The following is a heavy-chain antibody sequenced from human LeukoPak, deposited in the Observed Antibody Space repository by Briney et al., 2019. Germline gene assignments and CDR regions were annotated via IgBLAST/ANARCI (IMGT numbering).Heavy chain of an antibody. J-gene: IGHJ4*02. V-gene: IGHV4-39*01. CDR2: IYYSGST. Sequence: PSETLSLTCTVSGGSISSSSYYWGWIRPPPGKGLEWIGSIYYSGSTYYNPSLKSRVTISVDTSKNQFSLKLSSVTAADTAVYYCARLRKWLADYWGQGTLVTVSS. CDR3: ARLRKWLADY. D-gene: IGHD6-19*01. CDR1: GGSISSSSYY.